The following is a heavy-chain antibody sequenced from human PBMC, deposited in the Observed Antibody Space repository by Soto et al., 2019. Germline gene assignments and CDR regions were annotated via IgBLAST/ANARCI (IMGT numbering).Heavy chain of an antibody. Sequence: GGSLRLSXAASGFTFSSYAMHWVRQAPGKGLEWVAVISYDGSNKYYADSVKGRFTISRDNSKNTLYLQMNSLRAEDTAVYYCARDKVKYSYGSPTTRVYWGQGTLVTVSS. V-gene: IGHV3-30-3*01. CDR2: ISYDGSNK. J-gene: IGHJ4*02. CDR1: GFTFSSYA. D-gene: IGHD5-18*01. CDR3: ARDKVKYSYGSPTTRVY.